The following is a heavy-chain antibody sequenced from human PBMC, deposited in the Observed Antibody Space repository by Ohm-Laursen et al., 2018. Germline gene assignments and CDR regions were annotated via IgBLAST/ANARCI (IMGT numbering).Heavy chain of an antibody. CDR3: VRDRRGGSIELRA. Sequence: SLRLSCAASGFTFSTYWMHWVRQAPGKGLVWVSRINSDGSTTDYADSVKGRFTISRDNAKNTLYLQMNSLRAEDTAVYYCVRDRRGGSIELRAGGQGALVTVSS. J-gene: IGHJ4*02. CDR1: GFTFSTYW. D-gene: IGHD6-6*01. CDR2: INSDGSTT. V-gene: IGHV3-74*01.